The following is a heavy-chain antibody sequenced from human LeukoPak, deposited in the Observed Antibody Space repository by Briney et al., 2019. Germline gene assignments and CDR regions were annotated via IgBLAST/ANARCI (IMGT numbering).Heavy chain of an antibody. V-gene: IGHV3-20*04. CDR1: GFSFGTYG. D-gene: IGHD6-19*01. J-gene: IGHJ4*02. CDR3: AREYSSGWYRGPLDY. CDR2: INWNGAST. Sequence: GGSLRLSCAASGFSFGTYGMSWVRQVPGKGLEWVSGINWNGASTVYADSVKGRFTISRDNAKNSLYLQMNSLRAEDTAVYYCAREYSSGWYRGPLDYWGQGTLVTVSS.